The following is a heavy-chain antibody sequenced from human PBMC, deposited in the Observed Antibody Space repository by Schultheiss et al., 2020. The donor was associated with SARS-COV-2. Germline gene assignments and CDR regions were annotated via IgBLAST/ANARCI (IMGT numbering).Heavy chain of an antibody. CDR2: IDWDDDK. D-gene: IGHD3-3*01. Sequence: WVRQAPGKGLEWVARIDWDDDKYYSTSLKTRLTISKDTSKNQVVLTMTNMDPVDTATYYCAHPLRLGFDYWGQGTLVTVSS. V-gene: IGHV2-70*12. CDR3: AHPLRLGFDY. J-gene: IGHJ4*02.